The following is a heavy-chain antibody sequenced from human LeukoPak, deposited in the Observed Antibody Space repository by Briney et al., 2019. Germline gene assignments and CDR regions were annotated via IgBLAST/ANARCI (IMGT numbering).Heavy chain of an antibody. J-gene: IGHJ6*03. V-gene: IGHV4-61*02. CDR3: AREWWGYCSSTSCYGAYYYYYMDV. CDR1: GCSISSSSYY. Sequence: SETLSLTCTVSGCSISSSSYYWSWIRQPAGKGLEWIGRIYTSGSTNYNPSLKSRVTMSVDTSKNRFSLKLSSVTAADTAVYYCAREWWGYCSSTSCYGAYYYYYMDVWGKGTTVTVSS. D-gene: IGHD2-2*01. CDR2: IYTSGST.